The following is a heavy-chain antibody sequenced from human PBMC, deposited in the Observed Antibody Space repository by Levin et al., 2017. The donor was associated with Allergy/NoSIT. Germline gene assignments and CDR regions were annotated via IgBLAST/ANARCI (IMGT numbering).Heavy chain of an antibody. D-gene: IGHD3-22*01. Sequence: GESLKISCAASGILFSSYDMNWVRQAPGKGLEWVSSISAGGNNIYYADSVKGRFTISRDNAKNSLFLQMNSLRAEDTAVYYCASWAMYHYDRSAFDYFYYAMDVWGQGTTVTVSS. V-gene: IGHV3-21*01. CDR3: ASWAMYHYDRSAFDYFYYAMDV. CDR2: ISAGGNNI. CDR1: GILFSSYD. J-gene: IGHJ6*02.